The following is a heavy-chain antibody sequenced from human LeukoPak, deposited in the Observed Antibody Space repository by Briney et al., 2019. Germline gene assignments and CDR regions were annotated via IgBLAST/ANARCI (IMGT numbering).Heavy chain of an antibody. Sequence: GRSLRLSCAASGFTLRSYAMHWVRQAPGKGLEWVALISHDGSNKFYADSVKGRFTISRDNSKSTLYLQMNSLRAEDAAVYYCARAEYYDSSGHCDFWGQGTLVTVSS. D-gene: IGHD3-22*01. J-gene: IGHJ4*02. V-gene: IGHV3-30*04. CDR3: ARAEYYDSSGHCDF. CDR2: ISHDGSNK. CDR1: GFTLRSYA.